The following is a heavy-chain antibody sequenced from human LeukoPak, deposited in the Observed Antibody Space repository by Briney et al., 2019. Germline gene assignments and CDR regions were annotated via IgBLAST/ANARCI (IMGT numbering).Heavy chain of an antibody. Sequence: SETLSLTSTVSGYSISSGCFWGWIRQPPGKGLECIGTIYHSGSTYYNPSLKSRVTISVDTSKNQFSLKLNSVTAADTAVYYCARIYSSSWFLNWFDPWGQGTLVTVSS. V-gene: IGHV4-38-2*02. D-gene: IGHD6-13*01. CDR3: ARIYSSSWFLNWFDP. CDR2: IYHSGST. CDR1: GYSISSGCF. J-gene: IGHJ5*02.